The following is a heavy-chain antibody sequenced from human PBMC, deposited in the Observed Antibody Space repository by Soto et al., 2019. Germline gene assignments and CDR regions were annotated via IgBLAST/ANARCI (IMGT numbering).Heavy chain of an antibody. V-gene: IGHV3-23*01. J-gene: IGHJ4*02. D-gene: IGHD6-19*01. CDR2: ISGSGGST. CDR3: AKDQSIAVAGNLDY. Sequence: PGGSLRLSCAASGFTFSSYAMSWVRQAPGKGLEWVSAISGSGGSTYYADSVKGRFTISRDNSKNTLYLQMNSLRAEDTAVYYCAKDQSIAVAGNLDYWGQGTLVTVSS. CDR1: GFTFSSYA.